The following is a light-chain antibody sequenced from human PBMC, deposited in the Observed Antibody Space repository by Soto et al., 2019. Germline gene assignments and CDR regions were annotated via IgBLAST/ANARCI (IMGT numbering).Light chain of an antibody. CDR2: DAS. J-gene: IGKJ1*01. Sequence: EIVLTQSPGTLSLSPGERATLSCRASQSVSSNHLAWYQQKPGQAPRLLIYDASSRATGFPDRFSGSGSGTDFTLTISRLEPEDFAVYYCQQYGSSPTFGQGTKVEIK. CDR3: QQYGSSPT. CDR1: QSVSSNH. V-gene: IGKV3-20*01.